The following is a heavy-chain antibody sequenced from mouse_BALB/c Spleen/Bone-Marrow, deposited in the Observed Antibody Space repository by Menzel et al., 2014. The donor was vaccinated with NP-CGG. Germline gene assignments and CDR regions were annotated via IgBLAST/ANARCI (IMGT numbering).Heavy chain of an antibody. CDR2: INPKNGGT. CDR3: ARDWYYYGSSSSWFAH. D-gene: IGHD1-1*02. Sequence: EVKVVDSGPELVKPGASVKISCKTSGYTFTEYTIHWVKQSHGKSLEWIGGINPKNGGTTYKQMFKGKATLTVDKSSSTAYMELRSLTSEDSAVYYCARDWYYYGSSSSWFAHWGQGTLVTVSA. V-gene: IGHV1-18*01. CDR1: GYTFTEYT. J-gene: IGHJ3*01.